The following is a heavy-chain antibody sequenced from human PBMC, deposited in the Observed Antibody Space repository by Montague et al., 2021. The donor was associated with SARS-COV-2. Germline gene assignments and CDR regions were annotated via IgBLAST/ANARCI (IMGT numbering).Heavy chain of an antibody. J-gene: IGHJ4*02. V-gene: IGHV3-23*01. Sequence: CRRLSCATSGFPFRNYAMTWVRQAPGKGLEWVSTISGNGDPDTTYYADSVKGRFTISRDISKNTLYLQMNSLRAEDTAVYYCAKLSGGSYLHYFEYWGQGTLVTVSS. D-gene: IGHD1-26*01. CDR3: AKLSGGSYLHYFEY. CDR1: GFPFRNYA. CDR2: ISGNGDPDTT.